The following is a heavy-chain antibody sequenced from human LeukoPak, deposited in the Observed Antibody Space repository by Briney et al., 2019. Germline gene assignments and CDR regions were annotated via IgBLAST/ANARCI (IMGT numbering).Heavy chain of an antibody. V-gene: IGHV4-59*01. CDR1: GGSISSYY. Sequence: PSETLSLTCTVSGGSISSYYWTWIRQPPGKGLEWLGYIYYSGSTNYNPSLKSRVTISVDTSKNQFSLKLSSVTAADTAVYYCASTGRGGAIDYWGQGTLVTVSS. CDR2: IYYSGST. J-gene: IGHJ4*02. D-gene: IGHD3-10*01. CDR3: ASTGRGGAIDY.